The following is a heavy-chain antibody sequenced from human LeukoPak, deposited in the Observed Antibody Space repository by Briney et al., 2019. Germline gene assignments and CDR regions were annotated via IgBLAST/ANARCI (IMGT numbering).Heavy chain of an antibody. D-gene: IGHD2-15*01. CDR3: ARSGVVVAALERGVANWFDP. CDR1: GFTFSDYY. J-gene: IGHJ5*02. V-gene: IGHV3-11*04. CDR2: ISSSGSTI. Sequence: GGSLRLSCAASGFTFSDYYMSWIRQAPGKGLEWVSYISSSGSTIYYADSVKGRFTISRDNAKNSMYLQMNSLRAEDTAVYYCARSGVVVAALERGVANWFDPWGQGTLVTVSS.